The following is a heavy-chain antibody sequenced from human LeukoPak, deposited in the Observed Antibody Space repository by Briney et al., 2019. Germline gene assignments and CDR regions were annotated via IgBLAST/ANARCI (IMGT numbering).Heavy chain of an antibody. Sequence: GGSLRLSCAASGFTFSSYAMSWVRQAPGKGLEWVSAISGSGGSTYYADSVKGRFTISRDNSKNTLYLQMNSLRAENTAVYYCAKGGDYGGDAFDIWGQGTMVTVSS. V-gene: IGHV3-23*01. CDR2: ISGSGGST. D-gene: IGHD4/OR15-4a*01. CDR1: GFTFSSYA. J-gene: IGHJ3*02. CDR3: AKGGDYGGDAFDI.